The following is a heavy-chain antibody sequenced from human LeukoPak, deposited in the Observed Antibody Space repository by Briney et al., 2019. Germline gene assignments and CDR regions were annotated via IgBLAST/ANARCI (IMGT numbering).Heavy chain of an antibody. CDR3: AKEVLGYFDF. CDR2: ITTNGRST. CDR1: GFTFNNYA. D-gene: IGHD4/OR15-4a*01. V-gene: IGHV3-23*01. J-gene: IGHJ4*02. Sequence: PGGSLRLSCAASGFTFNNYAMSWVRQAPGKGLEWVSAITTNGRSTYYADSVKGRFTISRDNSKDTLYLQMNSLRAEDTALYYCAKEVLGYFDFWGQGTQVTVSS.